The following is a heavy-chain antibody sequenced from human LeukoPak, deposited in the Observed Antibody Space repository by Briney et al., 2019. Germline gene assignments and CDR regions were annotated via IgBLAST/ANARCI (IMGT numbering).Heavy chain of an antibody. Sequence: GGSLRLSCAASGFTFSSYAMSWVRQAPGKGLEWVSAISGSGGSTYYADSVKGRFTISRDNSKNTLYLQMNSLRAEDTAVYYCAKSPYSSSSGLLDYWGQGTLVTASS. CDR3: AKSPYSSSSGLLDY. J-gene: IGHJ4*02. V-gene: IGHV3-23*01. D-gene: IGHD6-6*01. CDR1: GFTFSSYA. CDR2: ISGSGGST.